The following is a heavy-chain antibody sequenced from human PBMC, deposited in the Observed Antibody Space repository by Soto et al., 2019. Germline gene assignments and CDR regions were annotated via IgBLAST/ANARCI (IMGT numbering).Heavy chain of an antibody. CDR1: GGHFSSYA. J-gene: IGHJ6*02. Sequence: ASVKVSCKASGGHFSSYAISWVRQAPGQGLEWMGGIIPIFGTASYAQKFQGRVTITADKATSAAYRELSSLRSEDTAVYCCARDWDDGDYEALGMDCWGQGTTGTVSS. CDR3: ARDWDDGDYEALGMDC. V-gene: IGHV1-69*06. CDR2: IIPIFGTA. D-gene: IGHD4-17*01.